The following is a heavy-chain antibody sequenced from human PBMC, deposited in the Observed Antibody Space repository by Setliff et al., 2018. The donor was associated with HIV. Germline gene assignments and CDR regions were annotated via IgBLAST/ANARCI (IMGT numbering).Heavy chain of an antibody. J-gene: IGHJ4*02. CDR2: IYRSGST. CDR1: GYSISNGYY. CDR3: AARNSGNPTRHFDY. V-gene: IGHV4-38-2*01. D-gene: IGHD3-10*01. Sequence: ASETLSLTCALSGYSISNGYYWGWIRQPSGKGLEWIGSIYRSGSTFYNPSLRSRVTISVDTSQDQFSLRLTSVTAADTAVYYCAARNSGNPTRHFDYWGQGTLVTVSS.